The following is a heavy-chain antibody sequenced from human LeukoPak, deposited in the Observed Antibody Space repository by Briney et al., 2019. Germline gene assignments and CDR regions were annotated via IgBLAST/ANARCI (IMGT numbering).Heavy chain of an antibody. D-gene: IGHD3-22*01. CDR2: IYYSGST. J-gene: IGHJ4*02. CDR1: GGSISSYY. CDR3: ARETYDSSGYYGVFDY. Sequence: SETLSLTCTVSGGSISSYYWSRIRQPPGKGLEWIGYIYYSGSTNYNPSLKSRVTISVDTSKNQFSLKLSSVTAADTAVYYCARETYDSSGYYGVFDYWGQGTLVTVSS. V-gene: IGHV4-59*01.